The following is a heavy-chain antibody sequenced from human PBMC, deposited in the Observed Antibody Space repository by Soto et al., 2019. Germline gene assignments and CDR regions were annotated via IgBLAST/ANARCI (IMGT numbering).Heavy chain of an antibody. J-gene: IGHJ6*02. CDR2: ISYDGSNK. D-gene: IGHD6-13*01. Sequence: PGGSLRLSCAASGFTFSSYAMHWVRQAPGKGLEWVAVISYDGSNKYYADSVKGRFTISRDNSKNTLYLQMNSLRAEDTAVYYCARDLYSSSWYFSPWYYYYYYGMDVWGQGTTVTVSS. V-gene: IGHV3-30-3*01. CDR3: ARDLYSSSWYFSPWYYYYYYGMDV. CDR1: GFTFSSYA.